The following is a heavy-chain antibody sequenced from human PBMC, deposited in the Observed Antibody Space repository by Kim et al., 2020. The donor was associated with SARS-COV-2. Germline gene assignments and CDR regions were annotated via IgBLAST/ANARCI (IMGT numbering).Heavy chain of an antibody. CDR1: GGSISSSNW. CDR3: ARAFLVRGYQMRTSSNYFDY. CDR2: IYHSGST. Sequence: SETLSLTCAVSGGSISSSNWWSWVRQPPGKGLEWIGEIYHSGSTNYNPSLKSRVTISVDKSKNQFSLKLSSVTAADTAVYYCARAFLVRGYQMRTSSNYFDYWGQGTRVTVSS. V-gene: IGHV4-4*02. D-gene: IGHD2-2*01. J-gene: IGHJ4*02.